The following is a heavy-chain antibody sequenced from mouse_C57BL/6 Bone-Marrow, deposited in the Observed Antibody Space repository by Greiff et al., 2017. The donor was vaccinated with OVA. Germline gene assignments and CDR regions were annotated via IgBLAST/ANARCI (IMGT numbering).Heavy chain of an antibody. V-gene: IGHV2-9-1*01. CDR2: IWTGGGT. CDR1: GFSLTSYA. J-gene: IGHJ2*01. Sequence: VQLQQSGPGLVAPSQSLSITCTVSGFSLTSYAISWVRQPPGKGLEWLGVIWTGGGTNYNSALKSRLSISKDNSKSRVFLKMNSLQTDDTARYYCARWMGPYYDYDEGFDYWGQGTTLTVSS. D-gene: IGHD2-4*01. CDR3: ARWMGPYYDYDEGFDY.